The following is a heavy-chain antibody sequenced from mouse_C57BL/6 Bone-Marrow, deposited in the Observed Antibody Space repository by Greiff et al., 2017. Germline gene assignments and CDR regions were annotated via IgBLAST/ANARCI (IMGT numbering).Heavy chain of an antibody. CDR2: IYPGSGST. J-gene: IGHJ4*01. Sequence: VKLMESGAELVRPGASVKLSCKASGYTFTDYYINWVKQRPGQGLEWIARIYPGSGSTYYNEKFKGQATLTAEKSSSTAYMQLSSLTSEDSAVYFCARRGGTDAMDYWGQGTSGTVSS. CDR1: GYTFTDYY. D-gene: IGHD4-1*01. CDR3: ARRGGTDAMDY. V-gene: IGHV1-76*01.